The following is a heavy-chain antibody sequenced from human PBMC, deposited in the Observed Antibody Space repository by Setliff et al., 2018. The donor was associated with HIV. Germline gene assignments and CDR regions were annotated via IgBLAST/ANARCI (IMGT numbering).Heavy chain of an antibody. CDR3: ARQAVDCSGGTCYSTSAFDY. J-gene: IGHJ4*02. CDR1: GYNFASHW. D-gene: IGHD2-15*01. Sequence: GESLKISCRGSGYNFASHWIAWVRQMPGKGLEWMGIVYPDDSDSRYSPSFQGQDTISADKSVSTAYLQWSSLKASDTAMYYCARQAVDCSGGTCYSTSAFDYWGQGTLVTVSS. CDR2: VYPDDSDS. V-gene: IGHV5-51*01.